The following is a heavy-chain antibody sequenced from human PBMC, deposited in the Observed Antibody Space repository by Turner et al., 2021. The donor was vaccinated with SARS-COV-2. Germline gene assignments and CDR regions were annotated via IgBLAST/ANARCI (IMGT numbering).Heavy chain of an antibody. Sequence: QVQLVESGGGVVQPGGSLRLSCAASGFTFSSYGMHWVRQAPGKGLEWVAVISYDGSNKYYADSVKGRFTISRDNSKNTLYLQMNSLRAEDTAVYYCAKAETYSSGWSGGRSYYYYYMDVWGKGTTVTVSS. V-gene: IGHV3-30*18. D-gene: IGHD6-19*01. J-gene: IGHJ6*03. CDR1: GFTFSSYG. CDR2: ISYDGSNK. CDR3: AKAETYSSGWSGGRSYYYYYMDV.